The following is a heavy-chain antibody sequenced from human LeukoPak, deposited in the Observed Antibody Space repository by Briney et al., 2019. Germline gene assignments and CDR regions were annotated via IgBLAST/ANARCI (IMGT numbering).Heavy chain of an antibody. J-gene: IGHJ4*02. CDR3: ARPSSWYLYYFDY. D-gene: IGHD6-13*01. CDR1: GGSFSGYY. V-gene: IGHV4-34*01. Sequence: PSETLSLTCAVYGGSFSGYYWSWIRQPPGKGLEWLGEINHSGSTNYNPSLKSRVTISVDTSKNQFSLKLSSVTAADTAVYYCARPSSWYLYYFDYWGQGTLVTVSS. CDR2: INHSGST.